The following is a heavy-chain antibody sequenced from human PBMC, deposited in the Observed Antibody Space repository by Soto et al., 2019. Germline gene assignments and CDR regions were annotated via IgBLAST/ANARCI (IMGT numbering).Heavy chain of an antibody. CDR1: GGTFSSYA. J-gene: IGHJ6*02. V-gene: IGHV1-69*13. Sequence: GASVKVSCKASGGTFSSYAISWVRQAPGQGLEWMGGIIPIFGTANYAQKFQGRVTITADESTSTAYMELSSLRSEDTAVYYCAGPLVGATTSYYYGMDVWGQGTTVTVSS. CDR2: IIPIFGTA. CDR3: AGPLVGATTSYYYGMDV. D-gene: IGHD1-26*01.